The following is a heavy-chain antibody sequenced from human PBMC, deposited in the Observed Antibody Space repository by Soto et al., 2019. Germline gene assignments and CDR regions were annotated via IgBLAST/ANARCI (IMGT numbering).Heavy chain of an antibody. V-gene: IGHV3-33*06. D-gene: IGHD6-6*01. CDR2: IWYDGSNK. Sequence: GGSLRLSCAASGFTFSSYGMHWVRQAPGKGLEWVAVIWYDGSNKYYADSVKGRFTISRDNSKNTLYLQMNSLRAEDTAVYYCVNDYSSSGHWLPFDYWGQGTLVTVSS. CDR1: GFTFSSYG. J-gene: IGHJ4*02. CDR3: VNDYSSSGHWLPFDY.